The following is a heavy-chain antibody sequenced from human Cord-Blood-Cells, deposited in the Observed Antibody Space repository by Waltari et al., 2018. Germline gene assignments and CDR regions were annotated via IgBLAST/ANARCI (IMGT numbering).Heavy chain of an antibody. Sequence: QVQLQQWGAGLLKPSETLSLTCAVYGGSFSGYYWSWIRQPPGKGLEWIGEINHSGSTNYNPSLKSRVTISVDTSKNQFSLKLSSVTAADTAVYYCAREQKGYSSSLYYYYGMDVWGQGTTVTVSS. J-gene: IGHJ6*02. CDR2: INHSGST. CDR3: AREQKGYSSSLYYYYGMDV. V-gene: IGHV4-34*01. CDR1: GGSFSGYY. D-gene: IGHD6-6*01.